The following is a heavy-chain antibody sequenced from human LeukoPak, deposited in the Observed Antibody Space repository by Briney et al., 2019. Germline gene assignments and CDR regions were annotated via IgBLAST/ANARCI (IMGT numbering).Heavy chain of an antibody. J-gene: IGHJ4*02. CDR3: ARTSGDYGGNALYFDY. CDR1: GYSFTNYW. CDR2: IYPGDSDT. D-gene: IGHD4-23*01. Sequence: GESLKISCKGSGYSFTNYWIGWVRQMPGKGLEWMALIYPGDSDTRYSPSFQGQVTISADKSISTAYLQWSSLKASDTAMYYCARTSGDYGGNALYFDYWGQGTLVTVSS. V-gene: IGHV5-51*01.